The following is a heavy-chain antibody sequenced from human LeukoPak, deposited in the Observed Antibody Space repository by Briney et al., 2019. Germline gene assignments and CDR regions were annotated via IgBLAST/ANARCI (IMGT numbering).Heavy chain of an antibody. Sequence: APSVKVSCKVTGNTLSEFSMHWVRQSPGKGLEWMGGFDPEVGETVYAQKFQGRVTMTEDTSTETAYMELSSLRSEDTAVYYCATDLLAGGLKTFDPWGQGTLVTVSS. J-gene: IGHJ5*02. CDR2: FDPEVGET. CDR1: GNTLSEFS. CDR3: ATDLLAGGLKTFDP. V-gene: IGHV1-24*01.